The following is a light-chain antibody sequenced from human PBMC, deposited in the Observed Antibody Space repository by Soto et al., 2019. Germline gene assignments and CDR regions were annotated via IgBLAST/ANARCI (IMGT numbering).Light chain of an antibody. V-gene: IGKV3-20*01. Sequence: EIVLTQSPGTLSLSPRERATLSCRASQSVNDNYLAWYQHKPCQAPRLLIYGASSRAPGIPDRFSGSGSRTDFTLTISRLEPEDFAIYYCQQYAASPRTFGQGTQVEVK. CDR1: QSVNDNY. J-gene: IGKJ1*01. CDR3: QQYAASPRT. CDR2: GAS.